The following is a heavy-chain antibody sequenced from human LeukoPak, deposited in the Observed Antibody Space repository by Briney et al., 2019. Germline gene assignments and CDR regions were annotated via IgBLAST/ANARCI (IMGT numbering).Heavy chain of an antibody. J-gene: IGHJ6*02. Sequence: ASVKVSCKVSGYTLTELSMHWVRQAPGKGLEWMGGFDPEDGETTYAQKFQGRVTMTEDTSTDTAYMELSSLRSEDTAVYYCATMSGNVVVVAARRYYYYYGMDVWGQGTTVTVSS. CDR1: GYTLTELS. D-gene: IGHD2-15*01. CDR3: ATMSGNVVVVAARRYYYYYGMDV. CDR2: FDPEDGET. V-gene: IGHV1-24*01.